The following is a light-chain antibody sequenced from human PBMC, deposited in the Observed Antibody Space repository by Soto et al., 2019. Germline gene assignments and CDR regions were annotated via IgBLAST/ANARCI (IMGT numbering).Light chain of an antibody. J-gene: IGKJ1*01. CDR2: GAS. CDR3: QQYGSSRT. Sequence: ENVLTQSPGTLSLSPGERATLSCRASQSVSNNYLAWYQHKPGQAPRLLIYGASSRATDIPDRFTGSESGTDFTLTISRLEPEDIAVYYCQQYGSSRTFGQGTKVDIK. V-gene: IGKV3-20*01. CDR1: QSVSNNY.